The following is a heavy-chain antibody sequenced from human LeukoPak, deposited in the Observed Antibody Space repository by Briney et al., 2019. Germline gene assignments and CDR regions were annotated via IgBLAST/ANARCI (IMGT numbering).Heavy chain of an antibody. CDR3: ARQIHGERKLDWFDP. CDR2: IHYSGVT. J-gene: IGHJ5*02. CDR1: GGSISSDNYY. D-gene: IGHD3-10*01. Sequence: SETLSLTCTVSGGSISSDNYYWGWIRQPPGMALEWVGSIHYSGVTYYNPSLKSPVTISVATSKNHFSLKLSSVTAADTAVYYCARQIHGERKLDWFDPWGQGTLVTVPS. V-gene: IGHV4-39*02.